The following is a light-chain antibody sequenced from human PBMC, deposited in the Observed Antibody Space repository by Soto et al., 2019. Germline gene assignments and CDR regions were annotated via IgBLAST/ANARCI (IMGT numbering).Light chain of an antibody. Sequence: DIQLTQSPSFLSASVGDRVTITCRASQGISSYLAWYQQKPGKAPKLLIYAASTLQSGVPSRFSGSGSGTEFTLTISILQPEDFETYYCQQLNSYPRLTFGGGTKVEIK. J-gene: IGKJ4*01. CDR3: QQLNSYPRLT. CDR2: AAS. CDR1: QGISSY. V-gene: IGKV1-9*01.